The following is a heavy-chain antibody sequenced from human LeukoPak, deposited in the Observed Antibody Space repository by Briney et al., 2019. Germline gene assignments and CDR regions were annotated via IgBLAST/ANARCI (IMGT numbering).Heavy chain of an antibody. CDR2: IYYSGST. V-gene: IGHV4-31*03. D-gene: IGHD3-22*01. CDR1: GGSISSSRYY. J-gene: IGHJ4*02. Sequence: SETLSLTCTVSGGSISSSRYYWNWIRQHPGKGLEWIGFIYYSGSTYYNPSLKSRLTISVDTSKNQFSLKLSSVTAADTAVYYCARFDSSGYYYFDYWGQGTLVTVSS. CDR3: ARFDSSGYYYFDY.